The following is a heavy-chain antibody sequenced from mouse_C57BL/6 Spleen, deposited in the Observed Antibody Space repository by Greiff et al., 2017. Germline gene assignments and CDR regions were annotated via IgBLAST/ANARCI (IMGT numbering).Heavy chain of an antibody. CDR1: GYAFSSYW. J-gene: IGHJ2*01. Sequence: VQLQQSGAELVKPGASVKISCKASGYAFSSYWMNWVKQRPGKGLEWIGQIYPGDGDTNYNGKFKGKATLTADKSSSTAYMQLSSLTSEDSAVYFCARPYGSKEDYFDYWGQGTTLTVSS. V-gene: IGHV1-80*01. CDR3: ARPYGSKEDYFDY. CDR2: IYPGDGDT. D-gene: IGHD1-1*01.